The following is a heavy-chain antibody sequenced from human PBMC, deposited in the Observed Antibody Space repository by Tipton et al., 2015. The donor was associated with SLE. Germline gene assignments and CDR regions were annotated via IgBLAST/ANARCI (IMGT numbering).Heavy chain of an antibody. J-gene: IGHJ4*02. Sequence: TLSLTCTVSGYFISGGYFWGWIRQPPGKGLEWIGSIYHRGGTYYNPSLTRRVTIAIDTSKNQISLKLTSVTAADTAVHYCARGDYGTKPGFDYCVQGTLVTVST. D-gene: IGHD4-17*01. CDR2: IYHRGGT. CDR1: GYFISGGYF. V-gene: IGHV4-38-2*02. CDR3: ARGDYGTKPGFDY.